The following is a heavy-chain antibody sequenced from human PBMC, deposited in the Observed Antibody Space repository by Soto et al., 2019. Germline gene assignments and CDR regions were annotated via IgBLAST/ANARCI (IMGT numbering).Heavy chain of an antibody. V-gene: IGHV3-23*01. J-gene: IGHJ6*02. CDR1: GFTFNSYA. CDR3: AKERYYDYVWETYYYYGMDV. D-gene: IGHD3-16*01. Sequence: GGSLRLSCATSGFTFNSYAMTWVRQAPGKGLEWVSAISGSGGYTYYADSVKGRFTISRDNSKNTLFLQMNSLTAEDTAIYYCAKERYYDYVWETYYYYGMDVWGRGATVTVSS. CDR2: ISGSGGYT.